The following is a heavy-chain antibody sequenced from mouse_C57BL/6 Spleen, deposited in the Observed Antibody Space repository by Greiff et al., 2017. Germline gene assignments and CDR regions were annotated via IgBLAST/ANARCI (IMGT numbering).Heavy chain of an antibody. Sequence: ESGPGLVKPSQSLSLTCSVTGYSITSGYYWNWIRQFPGNKLEWMGYISYDGSHNYNPSLKNRISITRDTSKNQFFLKLNSVTTEDTATYYCAREGEYGSSYNYWGQGTTRTVSS. CDR2: ISYDGSH. D-gene: IGHD1-1*01. CDR1: GYSITSGYY. CDR3: AREGEYGSSYNY. V-gene: IGHV3-6*01. J-gene: IGHJ2*01.